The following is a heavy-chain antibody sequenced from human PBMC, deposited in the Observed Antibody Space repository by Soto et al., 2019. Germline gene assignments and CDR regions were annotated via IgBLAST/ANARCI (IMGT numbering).Heavy chain of an antibody. CDR3: ARGVDGYNDY. CDR2: MNPNSGNT. Sequence: QVQLVQSGAEVKKPGSSVKVSCKASGGTFSSYAISWVRQAPGQGLEWMGGMNPNSGNTGYAQKFQGRVTMTRNTSISTAYMELSSLRSEDTAVYYCARGVDGYNDYWGQGTLVTVSS. D-gene: IGHD5-12*01. V-gene: IGHV1-8*02. J-gene: IGHJ4*02. CDR1: GGTFSSYA.